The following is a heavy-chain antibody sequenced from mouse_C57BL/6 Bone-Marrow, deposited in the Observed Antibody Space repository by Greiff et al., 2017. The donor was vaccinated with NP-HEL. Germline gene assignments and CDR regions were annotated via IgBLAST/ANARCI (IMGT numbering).Heavy chain of an antibody. CDR1: GFTFSDYY. D-gene: IGHD2-2*01. CDR2: ISNGGGST. CDR3: ARQEATMVRGYFDV. Sequence: VESGGGLVQPGGSLKLSCAASGFTFSDYYMYWVRQTPEKRLEWVAYISNGGGSTYYPDTVKGRFTISRDNAKNTLYLQMSRLKSEDTAMYYCARQEATMVRGYFDVWGTGTTVTVSS. V-gene: IGHV5-12*01. J-gene: IGHJ1*03.